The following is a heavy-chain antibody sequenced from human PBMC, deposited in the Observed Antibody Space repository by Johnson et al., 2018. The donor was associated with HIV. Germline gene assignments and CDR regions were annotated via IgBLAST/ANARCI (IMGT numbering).Heavy chain of an antibody. CDR3: ARWIQLWVAFDI. Sequence: MLLVESGGGLVQPGGSLRLSCAASGFTVSSNYMSWVRQAPGQGLEWVSVIYSGCSTYYADSVMGRFTISRDNSKNTLYLQMNSLRAEDTAVYYCARWIQLWVAFDIWGQGTMVTVSS. J-gene: IGHJ3*02. CDR1: GFTVSSNY. V-gene: IGHV3-66*01. CDR2: IYSGCST. D-gene: IGHD5-18*01.